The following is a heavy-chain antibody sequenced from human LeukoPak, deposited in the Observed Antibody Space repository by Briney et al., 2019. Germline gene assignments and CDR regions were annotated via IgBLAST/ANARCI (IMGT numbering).Heavy chain of an antibody. CDR1: GYSFTGYY. Sequence: ASVNVSCKASGYSFTGYYMHWVRQAPGQGLEWMGWINPNSGGTNYAQKFQVRVTMTRDTSISTAYMELSRLRPDATAVYYCARAYSGSPRYYCCYGMDVWGQGTTVTVSS. V-gene: IGHV1-2*02. D-gene: IGHD1-26*01. J-gene: IGHJ6*02. CDR2: INPNSGGT. CDR3: ARAYSGSPRYYCCYGMDV.